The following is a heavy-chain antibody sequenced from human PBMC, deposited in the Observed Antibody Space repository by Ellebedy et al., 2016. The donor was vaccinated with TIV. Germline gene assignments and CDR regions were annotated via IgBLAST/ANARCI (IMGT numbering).Heavy chain of an antibody. CDR2: ISAYNGNT. Sequence: ASVKVSCXASGYTFTSYGISWVRQAPGQGLEWMGRISAYNGNTNYAQKLQGRVTMTTDTSTSTAYMELRSLRSDDTAVYYCARDPGYGGEWELPCFDYWGQGTLVTVSS. D-gene: IGHD1-26*01. J-gene: IGHJ4*02. CDR3: ARDPGYGGEWELPCFDY. CDR1: GYTFTSYG. V-gene: IGHV1-18*04.